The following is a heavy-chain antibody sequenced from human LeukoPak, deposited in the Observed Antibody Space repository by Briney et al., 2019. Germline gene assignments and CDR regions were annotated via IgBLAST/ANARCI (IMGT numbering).Heavy chain of an antibody. J-gene: IGHJ4*02. V-gene: IGHV1-18*01. D-gene: IGHD3-3*01. CDR1: GYTFTSYG. CDR2: ISAYNGNT. CDR3: ARDHRITIFGVVTTAMGY. Sequence: ASVEVSCKASGYTFTSYGISWVRQAPGQGLEWMGWISAYNGNTNYAQKLQGRVTMTTDTSTSTAYMELRSLRSDDTAVYYCARDHRITIFGVVTTAMGYWGQGTLVTVSS.